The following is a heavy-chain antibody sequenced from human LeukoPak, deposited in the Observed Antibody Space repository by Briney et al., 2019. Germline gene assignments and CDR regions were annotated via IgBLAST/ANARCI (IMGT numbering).Heavy chain of an antibody. Sequence: SETLSLTCTVSGGSISSYYWSWIRRPPGKGLEWIGYIYYSGSTNYNPSLKSRVTISVDTSKNQFSLKLSSVTAADTAVYYCARDVTLELGYFDLWGRGTLVTVSS. V-gene: IGHV4-59*01. D-gene: IGHD1-26*01. CDR3: ARDVTLELGYFDL. CDR1: GGSISSYY. CDR2: IYYSGST. J-gene: IGHJ2*01.